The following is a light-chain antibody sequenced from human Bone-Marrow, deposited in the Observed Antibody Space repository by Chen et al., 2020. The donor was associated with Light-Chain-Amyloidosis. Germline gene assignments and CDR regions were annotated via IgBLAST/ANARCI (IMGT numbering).Light chain of an antibody. CDR2: RDT. V-gene: IGLV3-25*03. CDR1: DLPTKY. J-gene: IGLJ2*01. Sequence: SYELTQPPSVSVSPGQTARINCSGDDLPTKYAYWYQQKPGQAPVLVIHRDTERPSGISERFSGSSSGTSGTLTLSGVQAEDDADYHCQSADSSGTYEVIFGVGTKLTVL. CDR3: QSADSSGTYEVI.